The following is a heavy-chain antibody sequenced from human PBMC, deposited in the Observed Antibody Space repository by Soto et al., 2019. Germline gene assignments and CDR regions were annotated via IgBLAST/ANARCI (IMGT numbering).Heavy chain of an antibody. CDR1: GFTFSSYA. Sequence: EVQLLESGGGLVQPGGSLRLSCAASGFTFSSYAMSWVRQAPGKGLEWVSAISGGGGSTYYADSVKGRFTISRDNSENTLYLQMNSLRAEDTAVYYCAKGGEDLATIIYFDFWGQGTLVTVSS. V-gene: IGHV3-23*01. CDR3: AKGGEDLATIIYFDF. D-gene: IGHD5-12*01. J-gene: IGHJ4*02. CDR2: ISGGGGST.